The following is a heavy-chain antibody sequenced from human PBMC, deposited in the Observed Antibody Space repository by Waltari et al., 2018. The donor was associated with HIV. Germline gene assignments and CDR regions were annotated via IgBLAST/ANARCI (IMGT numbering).Heavy chain of an antibody. CDR1: GFSFRSSG. D-gene: IGHD3-10*01. CDR2: IKQDGSEK. V-gene: IGHV3-7*04. CDR3: ARGGFYGSGSKVN. J-gene: IGHJ4*02. Sequence: EVQVVESGGGLVQPGGSLRVSCAAAGFSFRSSGMSWVRQAPGKGLEWVANIKQDGSEKYYVDSVNGRFTISRDNAENSLYLQMNSLRAEDTAVYYCARGGFYGSGSKVNWGQGTLVTVSS.